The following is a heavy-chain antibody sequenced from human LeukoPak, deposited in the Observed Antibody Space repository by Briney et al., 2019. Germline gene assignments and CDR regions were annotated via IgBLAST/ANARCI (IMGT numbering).Heavy chain of an antibody. CDR1: GFTFSSYG. CDR3: AKELEEISSSSGY. J-gene: IGHJ4*02. Sequence: GGSLRLSCAASGFTFSSYGMHWVRQAPGKGLEWVAFIRYDGSNKYYADSVKGRFTISRDNSKNTLYLQMNSLRAEDTAVYYCAKELEEISSSSGYWGQGTLVTVSS. D-gene: IGHD6-6*01. V-gene: IGHV3-30*02. CDR2: IRYDGSNK.